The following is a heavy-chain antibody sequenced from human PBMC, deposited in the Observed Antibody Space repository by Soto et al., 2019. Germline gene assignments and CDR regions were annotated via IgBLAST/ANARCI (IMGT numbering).Heavy chain of an antibody. D-gene: IGHD3-10*02. CDR1: GGSISSGGDD. CDR2: IYYSGST. J-gene: IGHJ5*02. Sequence: QVQLQESGPGLVKPSQTLSLTCTVSGGSISSGGDDWSWIRQHPGKGLEWIGYIYYSGSTYYNPSLKSRGTISVDTPKNQCSLKLSSVTAADTAVYYCARSVFTWGQGTLVTVSS. V-gene: IGHV4-31*03. CDR3: ARSVFT.